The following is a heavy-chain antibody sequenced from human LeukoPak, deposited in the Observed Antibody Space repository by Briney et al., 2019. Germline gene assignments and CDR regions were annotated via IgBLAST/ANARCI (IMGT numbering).Heavy chain of an antibody. V-gene: IGHV3-23*01. J-gene: IGHJ5*02. D-gene: IGHD1-26*01. Sequence: GSLRLSCAASGFTFSSYTMSWVRQAPGKGLEWVSAISGSGGSTYYADSVKGRFTISRDNPKNTLYLQMNSLRAEDTAVYYCAKDGGRWEVPHWSDPWGQGTLVTVSS. CDR2: ISGSGGST. CDR1: GFTFSSYT. CDR3: AKDGGRWEVPHWSDP.